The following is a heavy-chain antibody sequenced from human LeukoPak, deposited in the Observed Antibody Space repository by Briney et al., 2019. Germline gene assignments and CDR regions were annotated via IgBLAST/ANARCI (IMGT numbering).Heavy chain of an antibody. CDR1: GGSISSYY. CDR3: AREGTYYYGSGSNAFDI. D-gene: IGHD3-10*01. Sequence: PSETLSLTCTVPGGSISSYYWSWIRQPPGKGLEWIGYIYYSGSTNYNPSLKSRVTISVDTSKNQFSLKLSSVTAADTAVYYCAREGTYYYGSGSNAFDIWGQGTMVTVSS. J-gene: IGHJ3*02. V-gene: IGHV4-59*01. CDR2: IYYSGST.